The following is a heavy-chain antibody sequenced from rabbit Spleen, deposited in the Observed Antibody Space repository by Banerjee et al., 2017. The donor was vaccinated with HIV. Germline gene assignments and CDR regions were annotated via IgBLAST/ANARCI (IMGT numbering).Heavy chain of an antibody. CDR2: IGSDSGIT. Sequence: QEQLEESGGGLVQPEGSLTLTCTASGFSFSSGYYMCWVRQAPGKGLEWIACIGSDSGITWYANWVNGRFTVSRSSSLSTVALKMTSLTVADTATYFCARAGVIGWNFGLWGPGTLVTVS. V-gene: IGHV1S43*01. D-gene: IGHD1-1*01. J-gene: IGHJ4*01. CDR3: ARAGVIGWNFGL. CDR1: GFSFSSGYY.